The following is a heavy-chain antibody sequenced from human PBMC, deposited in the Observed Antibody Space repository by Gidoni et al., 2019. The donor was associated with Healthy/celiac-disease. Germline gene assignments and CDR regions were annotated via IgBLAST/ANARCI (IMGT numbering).Heavy chain of an antibody. J-gene: IGHJ6*02. V-gene: IGHV3-21*01. CDR3: ARDMLPSGMDV. CDR2: ISSSSSYI. CDR1: GFTFSSYS. Sequence: EVKLVESGGGLVKRGGSLRLSCEASGFTFSSYSMKWVRQAPGKGLEWVSSISSSSSYIYYADSVKGRFTISRDNAKNSLYLQMNSLRAEDTAVYYCARDMLPSGMDVWGQGTTVTVSS. D-gene: IGHD2-8*01.